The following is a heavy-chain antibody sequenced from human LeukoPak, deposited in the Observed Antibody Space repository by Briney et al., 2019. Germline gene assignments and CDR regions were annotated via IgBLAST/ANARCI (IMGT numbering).Heavy chain of an antibody. CDR2: IKQDGSEK. CDR1: GFTLSSNW. Sequence: GGSLRLSCAASGFTLSSNWMSWVRQAPGKGLEWVANIKQDGSEKYYVDSVKGRFTISRDNAKNSLYVQMNSLRVEDTAVYYCARVRIGSSGGRRFDVWGRGALVTVSS. D-gene: IGHD6-19*01. J-gene: IGHJ2*01. V-gene: IGHV3-7*01. CDR3: ARVRIGSSGGRRFDV.